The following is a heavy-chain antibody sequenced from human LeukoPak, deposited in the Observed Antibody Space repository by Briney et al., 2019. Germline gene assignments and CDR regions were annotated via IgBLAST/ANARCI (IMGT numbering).Heavy chain of an antibody. J-gene: IGHJ4*02. V-gene: IGHV1-18*01. CDR1: GYTFTSYG. CDR2: ISAYNGNT. CDR3: ARDLSAMVSFDY. D-gene: IGHD5-18*01. Sequence: ASVKASCKASGYTFTSYGISWVRQAPGQGLEWMGWISAYNGNTNYAQKLQGRVTMTTDTSTSTAYMELRSLRSDDTAVYYCARDLSAMVSFDYWGQGTLVTVSS.